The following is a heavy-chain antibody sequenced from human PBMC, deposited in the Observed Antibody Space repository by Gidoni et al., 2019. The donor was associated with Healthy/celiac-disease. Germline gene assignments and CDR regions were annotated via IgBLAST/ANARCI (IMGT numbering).Heavy chain of an antibody. CDR2: IRSSSSYI. V-gene: IGHV3-21*01. D-gene: IGHD1-26*01. CDR1: GFTFSSYS. Sequence: EVQLVESGGGLVKPGGSLRLSCAASGFTFSSYSMNWVRQAPGKGLEWVSSIRSSSSYIYYADSVKGRFTISRDNAKNSLYLQMNSLRAEDTAVYYCARDGGSYLDYWGQGTLVTVSS. CDR3: ARDGGSYLDY. J-gene: IGHJ4*02.